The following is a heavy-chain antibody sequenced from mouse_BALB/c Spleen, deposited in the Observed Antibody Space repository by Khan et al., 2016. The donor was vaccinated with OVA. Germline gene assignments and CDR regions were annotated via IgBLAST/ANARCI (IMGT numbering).Heavy chain of an antibody. J-gene: IGHJ2*01. CDR3: ARGSYYGYYFDY. Sequence: VQLKQSGPGLVKPSQSLSLSCTATGYSITSCYVWYWIRQPPGNKLEFMGYISYSGFTSYTPSLKSRISITRDTSKNQFFLQLNSVTTEDTATYYCARGSYYGYYFDYWGQGTTLTVSS. V-gene: IGHV3-2*02. CDR2: ISYSGFT. D-gene: IGHD1-1*01. CDR1: GYSITSCYV.